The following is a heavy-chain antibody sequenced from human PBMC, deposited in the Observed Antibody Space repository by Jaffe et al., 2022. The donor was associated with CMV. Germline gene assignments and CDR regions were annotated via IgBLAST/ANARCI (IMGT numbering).Heavy chain of an antibody. CDR2: INHSGST. CDR1: GGSFSGYY. V-gene: IGHV4-34*01. J-gene: IGHJ4*02. CDR3: ARGRRRDYGSGSYYTP. Sequence: QVQLQQWGAGLLKPSETLSLTCAVYGGSFSGYYWSWIRQPPGKGLEWIGEINHSGSTNYNPSLKSRVTISVDTSKNQFSLKLSSVTAADTAVYYCARGRRRDYGSGSYYTPWGQGTLVTVSS. D-gene: IGHD3-10*01.